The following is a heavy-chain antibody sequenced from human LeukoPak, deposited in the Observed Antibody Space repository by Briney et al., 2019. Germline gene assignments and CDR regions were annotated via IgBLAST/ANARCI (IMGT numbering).Heavy chain of an antibody. J-gene: IGHJ4*02. V-gene: IGHV3-21*01. CDR1: GFTFSSYT. Sequence: GGSLRLSCAASGFTFSSYTMNWVRQAPGKGLEWVSSISSSSSYIYYADSVKGRFTISRDNAKNSLCLQMNSLRAEDTAVYYCASAWGGYCSSTSCYPFDYWGQGNLVTVSS. CDR2: ISSSSSYI. D-gene: IGHD2-2*01. CDR3: ASAWGGYCSSTSCYPFDY.